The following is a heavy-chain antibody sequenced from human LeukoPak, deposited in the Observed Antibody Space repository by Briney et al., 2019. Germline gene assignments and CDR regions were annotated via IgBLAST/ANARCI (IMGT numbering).Heavy chain of an antibody. Sequence: SSVKVSCKASGGTFSSYAISWVRQAPGQGLEWMGRIIPIFGTANYAQKFQGRVTITTDESTSTAYMELSSLRSEDTAVYYCARNPYDILTGYGYYFDYWGQGTLVTVSS. V-gene: IGHV1-69*05. CDR3: ARNPYDILTGYGYYFDY. J-gene: IGHJ4*02. CDR1: GGTFSSYA. D-gene: IGHD3-9*01. CDR2: IIPIFGTA.